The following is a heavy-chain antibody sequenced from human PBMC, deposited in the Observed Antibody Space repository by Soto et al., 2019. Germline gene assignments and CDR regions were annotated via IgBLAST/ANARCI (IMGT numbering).Heavy chain of an antibody. CDR3: ARGGVVVAANWFDP. D-gene: IGHD2-15*01. CDR1: GYTFTGYY. J-gene: IGHJ5*02. Sequence: ASVKVSCKASGYTFTGYYMHWVRQAPGQGLEWMGWINPNSGGTNYAQKFQGWVTMTRDTSISTAYMELSRLRSDDTAVYYCARGGVVVAANWFDPWGQGTLVTVSS. CDR2: INPNSGGT. V-gene: IGHV1-2*04.